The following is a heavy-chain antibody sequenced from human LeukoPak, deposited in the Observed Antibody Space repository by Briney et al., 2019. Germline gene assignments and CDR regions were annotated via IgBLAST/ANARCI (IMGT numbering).Heavy chain of an antibody. Sequence: GGSLRLSCAASGITLISYNMNWVRQAPGKGLEWVSSISSDSNYIYYADSVKGRFTISRDNAKNSLYLQMNSLRADDTAVYYCAKGGLVHRFDPWGQGTLVTVSS. CDR2: ISSDSNYI. CDR1: GITLISYN. J-gene: IGHJ5*02. V-gene: IGHV3-21*04. CDR3: AKGGLVHRFDP.